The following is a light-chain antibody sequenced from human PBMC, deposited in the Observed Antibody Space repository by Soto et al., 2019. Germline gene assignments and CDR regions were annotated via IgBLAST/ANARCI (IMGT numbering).Light chain of an antibody. Sequence: DIQMTQSPSTLSASVGDRVTITCRASQSISTWLAWYQQKPGKAPKLLIYDASSLQGGVPSRFSGGGSGTEFTLTIGSLQPDDFATYFCQHYSGSSLYTFGQGTKLEIK. CDR3: QHYSGSSLYT. V-gene: IGKV1-5*01. CDR2: DAS. CDR1: QSISTW. J-gene: IGKJ2*01.